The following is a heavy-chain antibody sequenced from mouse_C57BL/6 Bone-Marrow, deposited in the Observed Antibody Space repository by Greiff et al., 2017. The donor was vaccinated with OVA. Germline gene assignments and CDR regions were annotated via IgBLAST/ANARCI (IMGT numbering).Heavy chain of an antibody. CDR3: ARGGYYYGSSFYFDY. D-gene: IGHD1-1*01. J-gene: IGHJ2*01. V-gene: IGHV3-6*01. CDR2: ISYDGSN. CDR1: GYSITSGYY. Sequence: DVQLQESGPGLVKPSQSLSLTCSVTGYSITSGYYWNWIRQFPGNKLEWMGYISYDGSNNYNPSLKNRISITRDPSKNQFFLKLNSVTTEDTATYYCARGGYYYGSSFYFDYWGQGTTLTVSS.